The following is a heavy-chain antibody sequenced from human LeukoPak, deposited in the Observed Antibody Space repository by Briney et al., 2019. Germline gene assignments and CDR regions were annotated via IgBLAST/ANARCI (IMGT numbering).Heavy chain of an antibody. CDR2: ISSSGSTI. CDR1: GFTFSSYE. CDR3: ARDILGGDNDAFDI. Sequence: GGSLRLSCAASGFTFSSYEMNWVRQAPGKGLEWVSYISSSGSTIYYADSVKGRFTISRDNAKNSLYLQMNSLRAEDTAVHYCARDILGGDNDAFDIWGQGTMVTVSS. J-gene: IGHJ3*02. V-gene: IGHV3-48*03. D-gene: IGHD2-21*02.